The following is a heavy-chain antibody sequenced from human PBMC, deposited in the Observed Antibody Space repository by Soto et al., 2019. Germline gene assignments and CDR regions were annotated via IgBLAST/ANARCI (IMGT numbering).Heavy chain of an antibody. D-gene: IGHD2-15*01. CDR3: AKEIVAAAYVETSPFDF. CDR2: IDGSGGDT. V-gene: IGHV3-23*01. J-gene: IGHJ4*02. CDR1: GFTFSSYA. Sequence: EVRLLESGGGLVQPGGSLRLSCAASGFTFSSYAMGWVRQAPGKGLEWVSGIDGSGGDTSFADSVKGRFTISRDNSENTLYLQMNSLRAEDTARYFCAKEIVAAAYVETSPFDFWGQGTLVTVSS.